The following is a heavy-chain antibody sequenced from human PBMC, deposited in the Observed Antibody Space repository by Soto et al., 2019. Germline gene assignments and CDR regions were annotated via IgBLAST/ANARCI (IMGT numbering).Heavy chain of an antibody. J-gene: IGHJ6*03. Sequence: GGSLRLSCAASGFTFSSYGMHWVRQAPGKGLEWVAVMWYDGSNKYYADSVKGRFTISRDNSKNTLYLQMNSLRAEDTAVYYCARVASLVNTTSYYDYIWGSYRRYYYYYMDVWGKGTTVTVSS. V-gene: IGHV3-33*01. D-gene: IGHD3-16*02. CDR3: ARVASLVNTTSYYDYIWGSYRRYYYYYMDV. CDR2: MWYDGSNK. CDR1: GFTFSSYG.